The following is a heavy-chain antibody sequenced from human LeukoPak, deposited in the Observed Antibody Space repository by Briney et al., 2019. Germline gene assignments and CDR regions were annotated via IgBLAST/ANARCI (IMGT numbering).Heavy chain of an antibody. CDR2: IYPGDSDT. V-gene: IGHV5-51*01. Sequence: GESLKISCKGSGYSFTSYWIGWVRQMPGKGLEWMGIIYPGDSDTRYSPSFQGQVTISADKSISTAYLQWSSLKASDTAMYYCARLDRDRHYYGSGSYYNLYYFDYWGQGTLVTVSS. CDR1: GYSFTSYW. J-gene: IGHJ4*02. D-gene: IGHD3-10*01. CDR3: ARLDRDRHYYGSGSYYNLYYFDY.